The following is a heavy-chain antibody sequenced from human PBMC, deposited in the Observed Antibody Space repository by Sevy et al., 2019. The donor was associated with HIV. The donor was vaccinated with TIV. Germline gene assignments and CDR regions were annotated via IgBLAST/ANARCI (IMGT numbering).Heavy chain of an antibody. CDR2: IYHLGST. D-gene: IGHD2-8*01. CDR3: AREAGYCSNGVCYTGWFDP. CDR1: GGSVSSDNYY. V-gene: IGHV4-31*11. Sequence: SETLSLTCAVSGGSVSSDNYYWTWIRQHPGKGLEWIGYIYHLGSTSSNPSLKIRVTISVDTSKNKFSLKLRTVTAADTAVYFCAREAGYCSNGVCYTGWFDPWGQGTLVTVSS. J-gene: IGHJ5*02.